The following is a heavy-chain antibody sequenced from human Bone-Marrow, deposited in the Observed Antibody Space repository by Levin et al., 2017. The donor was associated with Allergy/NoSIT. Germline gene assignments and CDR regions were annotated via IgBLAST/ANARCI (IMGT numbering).Heavy chain of an antibody. D-gene: IGHD3-9*01. J-gene: IGHJ4*02. V-gene: IGHV1-69*13. CDR2: LIPISGTT. Sequence: ASVKVSCKASGGTFSRYAINWMRQAPGQGLEWMGGLIPISGTTKFAQKFQGRVTLTADESTSTAYMELSSLTSDDTAVYFCARSFSDLDDILTGYFVYWGQGTLVTVSS. CDR3: ARSFSDLDDILTGYFVY. CDR1: GGTFSRYA.